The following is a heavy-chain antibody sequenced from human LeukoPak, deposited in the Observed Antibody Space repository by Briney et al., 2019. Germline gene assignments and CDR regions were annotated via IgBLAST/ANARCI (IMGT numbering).Heavy chain of an antibody. V-gene: IGHV5-51*01. CDR2: IYPGDSDT. J-gene: IGHJ4*02. CDR3: ARHSIAAAGSY. Sequence: GESLKIFCKGSGYSFTSYWIGWVRQMPGKGLECMGIIYPGDSDTRYSPSFQGQVTISADNSISTAYLQWSSLKASDTAMYYCARHSIAAAGSYWGQGTLVTVSS. D-gene: IGHD6-13*01. CDR1: GYSFTSYW.